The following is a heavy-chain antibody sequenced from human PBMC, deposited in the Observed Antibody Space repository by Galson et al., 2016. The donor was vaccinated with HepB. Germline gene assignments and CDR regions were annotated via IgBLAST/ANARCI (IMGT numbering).Heavy chain of an antibody. CDR2: IYGTENI. Sequence: SETLSLTCTVSGGSISGYYWTWIRQSAGGGLEWLGRIYGTENIRYKPSLESRASMSLDMSKSQISLEVRSVTAADTAVYYCARGAPLGDYYHYMDVWGKGTSVTVSS. V-gene: IGHV4-4*07. J-gene: IGHJ6*03. D-gene: IGHD1-26*01. CDR1: GGSISGYY. CDR3: ARGAPLGDYYHYMDV.